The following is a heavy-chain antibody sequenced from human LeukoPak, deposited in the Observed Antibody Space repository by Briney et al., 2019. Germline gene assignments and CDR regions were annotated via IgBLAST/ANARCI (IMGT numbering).Heavy chain of an antibody. Sequence: GGSLRLSCAASGFTFSSYSMNWVRQAPGKGLEWVSSISRSSSYIYYADSVKGRFTISRDNAKNSLYLQMNSLRAEDTAVYYCARHYYYDSSGYYFVSALDYWGQGTLVTVSS. CDR3: ARHYYYDSSGYYFVSALDY. D-gene: IGHD3-22*01. V-gene: IGHV3-21*01. CDR1: GFTFSSYS. J-gene: IGHJ4*02. CDR2: ISRSSSYI.